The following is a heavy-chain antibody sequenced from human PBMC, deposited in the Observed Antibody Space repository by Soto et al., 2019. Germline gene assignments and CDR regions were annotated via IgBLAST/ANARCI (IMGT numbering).Heavy chain of an antibody. Sequence: SVKVSCKASGCTFSSYAISWVRQAPGQGLEWMGGIIPIFGTANYAQKFQGRVTITADKSTSTAYMELSSLRSEDTAVYYCAVSGSSSRSYGMDVWGQGTTVTVSS. CDR3: AVSGSSSRSYGMDV. CDR2: IIPIFGTA. V-gene: IGHV1-69*06. CDR1: GCTFSSYA. D-gene: IGHD6-13*01. J-gene: IGHJ6*02.